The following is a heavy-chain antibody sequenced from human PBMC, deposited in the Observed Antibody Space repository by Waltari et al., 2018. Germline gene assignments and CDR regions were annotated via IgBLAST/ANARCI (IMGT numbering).Heavy chain of an antibody. V-gene: IGHV3-21*01. D-gene: IGHD7-27*01. CDR2: ISSTGTYT. Sequence: EVQLVESGGGLVKPGGSLRLSCAASGLTFSRYSMNWVRQAPGKGLEWISSISSTGTYTHYADSVKGRFTISRDNAKNSLYLQMNSLRADDTGVYWCATGGWGFYLDNWGQGTLVTFSS. CDR3: ATGGWGFYLDN. CDR1: GLTFSRYS. J-gene: IGHJ4*02.